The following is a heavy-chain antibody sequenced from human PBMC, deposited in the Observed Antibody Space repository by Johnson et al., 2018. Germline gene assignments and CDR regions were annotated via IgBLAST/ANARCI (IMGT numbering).Heavy chain of an antibody. J-gene: IGHJ5*02. CDR1: GGSISSSSYY. Sequence: QVQLQESGPGLAKPSETLSLTCIVSGGSISSSSYYWGWIRQPPGKGLEWIGSIYYSGSTYYNPSLKSRVTISVDTSKNQFPLKLSSVTAADTAWYYCARQSTSSGWRHNWFDPWGQGTLVTVSS. CDR2: IYYSGST. CDR3: ARQSTSSGWRHNWFDP. V-gene: IGHV4-39*01. D-gene: IGHD6-19*01.